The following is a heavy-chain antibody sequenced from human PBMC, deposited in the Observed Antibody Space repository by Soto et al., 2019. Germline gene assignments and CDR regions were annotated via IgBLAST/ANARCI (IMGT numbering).Heavy chain of an antibody. CDR1: GGSINNYY. V-gene: IGHV4-59*01. Sequence: SETLSLTCIVSGGSINNYYWSWIRQPPGKGLEWIGYIFYTGTTKYNPSLKSRVTISVDTSKNQFSLRLSSVTPGDTAVYYCARVFPHGYSDYWGQGILVTVSS. J-gene: IGHJ4*02. CDR2: IFYTGTT. CDR3: ARVFPHGYSDY. D-gene: IGHD5-12*01.